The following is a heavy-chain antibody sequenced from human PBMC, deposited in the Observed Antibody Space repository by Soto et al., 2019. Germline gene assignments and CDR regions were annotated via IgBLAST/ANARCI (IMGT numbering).Heavy chain of an antibody. Sequence: ASVKVSCKVSGYTLTELSMHWVRQAPGKGLEWMGGFDPEDGETIYAQKFQGRVTMTEDTSTDTAYMELSSLRSEDTAVYYCATGVRVVDTAMVGDYYGIDVWGQGTTVTVSS. J-gene: IGHJ6*02. V-gene: IGHV1-24*01. D-gene: IGHD5-18*01. CDR3: ATGVRVVDTAMVGDYYGIDV. CDR2: FDPEDGET. CDR1: GYTLTELS.